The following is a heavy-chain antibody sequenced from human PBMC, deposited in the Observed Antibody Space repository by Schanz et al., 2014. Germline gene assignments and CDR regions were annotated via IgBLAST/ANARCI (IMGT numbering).Heavy chain of an antibody. Sequence: VHLLESGGGLVEPGGSLRLSCAASGFTFSSYSMNWVRQAPGKGLEWVSYISSSSSTRYYADSVKGRFTMSRDNAKNSVFLQMNSLRAEDTAVYYCVRDSFFAFDYWGQGTLVTVSS. J-gene: IGHJ4*02. V-gene: IGHV3-48*01. CDR3: VRDSFFAFDY. D-gene: IGHD3-3*01. CDR1: GFTFSSYS. CDR2: ISSSSSTR.